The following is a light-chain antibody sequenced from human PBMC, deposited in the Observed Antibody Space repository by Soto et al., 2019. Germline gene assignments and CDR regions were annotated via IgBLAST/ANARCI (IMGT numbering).Light chain of an antibody. CDR1: SSDVGAYNF. CDR3: SSYGGYNNVV. J-gene: IGLJ1*01. V-gene: IGLV2-8*01. Sequence: QSALTQPPSASGSPGQSVTISCTGTSSDVGAYNFVSWFQQHPGKAPKLIIHEVNQRPSGVPDRFSGSKSGNTASLTVSGLQAEDEGTYYGSSYGGYNNVVFGTGTKLTVL. CDR2: EVN.